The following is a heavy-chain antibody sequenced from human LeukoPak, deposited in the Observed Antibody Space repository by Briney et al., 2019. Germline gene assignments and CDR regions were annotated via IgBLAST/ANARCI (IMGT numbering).Heavy chain of an antibody. J-gene: IGHJ4*02. CDR1: GYTFTGYY. CDR2: INPNSGGT. D-gene: IGHD2-2*02. V-gene: IGHV1-2*02. CDR3: ARVGATYQLLYNFDY. Sequence: ASVKVSCKASGYTFTGYYMHWVRQAPGQGLEWMGWINPNSGGTNYAQKFQGRVTMTRDTSISTAYMELSRLRSDDTAVYYCARVGATYQLLYNFDYWGQGTLVTVSS.